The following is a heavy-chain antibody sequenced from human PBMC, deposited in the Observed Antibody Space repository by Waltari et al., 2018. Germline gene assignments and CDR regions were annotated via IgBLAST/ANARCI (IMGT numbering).Heavy chain of an antibody. Sequence: QVQLQESGPGLVKPSETLSLTCTVSGGSISSYYWSWIRQPPGKGLEGIGDIYYSGSTNYNPSLKRRVTISVDTSKNQCSLKLSSVTAADTAVYYCARGGHYDILMDYWGQGTLVTVSS. CDR1: GGSISSYY. CDR3: ARGGHYDILMDY. J-gene: IGHJ4*02. D-gene: IGHD3-9*01. V-gene: IGHV4-59*13. CDR2: IYYSGST.